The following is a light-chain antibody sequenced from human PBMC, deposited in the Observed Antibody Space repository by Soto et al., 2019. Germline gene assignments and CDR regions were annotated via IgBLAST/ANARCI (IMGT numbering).Light chain of an antibody. V-gene: IGLV2-14*01. CDR2: EVG. J-gene: IGLJ2*01. CDR1: SSDIGGYNY. Sequence: QSALTQPASVSGSPGQSITISCTGTSSDIGGYNYVSWYQQHPDKAPKLMIYEVGNRPSGVSDRFSASKSGNTASLTISGLQAEDEADYYCSSFATSNTQVFGGGTQLTVL. CDR3: SSFATSNTQV.